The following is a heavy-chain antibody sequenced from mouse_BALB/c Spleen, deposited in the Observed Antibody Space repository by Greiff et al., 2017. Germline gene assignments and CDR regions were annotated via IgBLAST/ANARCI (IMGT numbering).Heavy chain of an antibody. J-gene: IGHJ3*01. CDR1: GYTFTSYT. V-gene: IGHV1-4*02. CDR2: INPSSGYT. Sequence: VQLQQSAAELARPGASVKMSCKASGYTFTSYTMHWVKQRPGQGLEWIGYINPSSGYTEYNQKFKDKTTLTADKSSSTAYMQLSSLTSEDSAVYYCARETGRAWFAYWGQGTLVTVSA. CDR3: ARETGRAWFAY.